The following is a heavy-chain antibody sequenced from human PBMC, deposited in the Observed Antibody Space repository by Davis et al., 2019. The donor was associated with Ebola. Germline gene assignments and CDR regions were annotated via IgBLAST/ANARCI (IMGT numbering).Heavy chain of an antibody. V-gene: IGHV1-3*01. CDR1: GYTFTSYA. Sequence: ASVKVSCKASGYTFTSYAMHWVCQAPGQRLEWMGWINAGNGNTKYSQKFQGRVTITRDTSASTAYMELSSLRSEDTAVYYCARVLVATIGPYYGMDVWGQGTTVTVSS. J-gene: IGHJ6*02. D-gene: IGHD5-12*01. CDR2: INAGNGNT. CDR3: ARVLVATIGPYYGMDV.